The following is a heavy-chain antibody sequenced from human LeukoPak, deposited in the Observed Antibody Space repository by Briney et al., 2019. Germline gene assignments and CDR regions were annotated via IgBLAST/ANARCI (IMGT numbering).Heavy chain of an antibody. Sequence: GASLQISGQCSGYIFTCYLRGWVRPMPGKGLEWLGLIYPDDSDTIDSPSFQGQVTISADKSISTAYLQWSSLKASDTAMYYCAIGGDSTTSCYRCFDYWGQGALVTVSS. CDR1: GYIFTCYL. V-gene: IGHV5-51*01. D-gene: IGHD2-2*02. CDR3: AIGGDSTTSCYRCFDY. CDR2: IYPDDSDT. J-gene: IGHJ4*02.